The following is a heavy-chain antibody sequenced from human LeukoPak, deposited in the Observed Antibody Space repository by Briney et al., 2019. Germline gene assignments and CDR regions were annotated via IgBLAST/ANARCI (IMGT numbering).Heavy chain of an antibody. CDR3: ARGGGSGWSQGWFDP. CDR1: GGSITSSSYY. V-gene: IGHV4-39*07. Sequence: SETLSLTCTVSGGSITSSSYYWGWVRQPPEKGLEWIGSIYYSGNTYYNPSLKSRVTISVDTSKNQFSLKLSSVTAADTAVYYCARGGGSGWSQGWFDPWGQGTLVTVSS. J-gene: IGHJ5*02. CDR2: IYYSGNT. D-gene: IGHD6-19*01.